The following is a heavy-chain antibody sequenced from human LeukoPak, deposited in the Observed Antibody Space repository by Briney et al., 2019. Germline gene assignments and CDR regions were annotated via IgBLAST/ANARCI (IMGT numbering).Heavy chain of an antibody. CDR1: GYTFTSYD. J-gene: IGHJ4*02. D-gene: IGHD3-10*01. Sequence: ASVKASCKASGYTFTSYDISWVRQATGQGLEWMGWMNPNSGNAGYAQRFQGRVTMTRNNSISTAYMELTSLRSEDTAVYYCGRPLQRGSWTQRALDYWGQGTLVTVSS. V-gene: IGHV1-8*01. CDR3: GRPLQRGSWTQRALDY. CDR2: MNPNSGNA.